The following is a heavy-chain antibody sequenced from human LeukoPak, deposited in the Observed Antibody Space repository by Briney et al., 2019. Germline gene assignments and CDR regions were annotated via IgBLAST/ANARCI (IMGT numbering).Heavy chain of an antibody. J-gene: IGHJ3*02. D-gene: IGHD2-2*01. CDR1: GYTFTGYY. Sequence: GASVKVSCKASGYTFTGYYMHWVRQAPGQGLEWMGRINPNSGGTNYAQKFQGRVTMTRDTSISTAYMELSSLKSEDTAVYYCARSEHCSSTNCARGAFDIWGQGTMVTVSS. CDR2: INPNSGGT. V-gene: IGHV1-2*06. CDR3: ARSEHCSSTNCARGAFDI.